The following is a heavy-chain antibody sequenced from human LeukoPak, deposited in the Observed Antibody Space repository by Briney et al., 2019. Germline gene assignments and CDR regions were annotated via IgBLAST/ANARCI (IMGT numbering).Heavy chain of an antibody. D-gene: IGHD4-17*01. CDR3: ARQTPTTDNWFDP. Sequence: SETLSLTCTVSGYSIGSGHYWAWIRQPPGKGLEWIGCVYYSGSTYYSPSLKSRVTISVDTSKNQFSLKLSSVTAADTAVYYCARQTPTTDNWFDPWGQGTLVTVSS. V-gene: IGHV4-38-2*02. CDR2: VYYSGST. CDR1: GYSIGSGHY. J-gene: IGHJ5*02.